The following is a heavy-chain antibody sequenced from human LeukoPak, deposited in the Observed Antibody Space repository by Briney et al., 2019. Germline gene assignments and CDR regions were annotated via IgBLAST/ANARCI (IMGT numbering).Heavy chain of an antibody. CDR2: MNPNSGNT. CDR3: AKAGIVATMNADWFDP. V-gene: IGHV1-8*01. CDR1: GYTFTSYD. Sequence: VSVNVSCKASGYTFTSYDINWVRQATGQGLEWMGWMNPNSGNTGYAQKFQGRVTMTRDTSISTAYMELSSLRSEDTAVYYCAKAGIVATMNADWFDPWGQGTLVIVSS. J-gene: IGHJ5*02. D-gene: IGHD5-12*01.